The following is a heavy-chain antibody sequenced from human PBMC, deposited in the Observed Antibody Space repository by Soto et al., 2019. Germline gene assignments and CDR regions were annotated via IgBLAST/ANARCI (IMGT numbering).Heavy chain of an antibody. V-gene: IGHV3-21*01. J-gene: IGHJ6*02. CDR1: GFTFSSYS. CDR2: ISSSSSYI. Sequence: GGSLRLSCAASGFTFSSYSMNWVRQAPGKGLEWVSSISSSSSYIYYADSVKGRFTISRDNAKNSLYLQMNSLRAEDTAVYYCARDLSLRQDTTPYGMDVWGQGTTVTVSS. CDR3: ARDLSLRQDTTPYGMDV. D-gene: IGHD1-1*01.